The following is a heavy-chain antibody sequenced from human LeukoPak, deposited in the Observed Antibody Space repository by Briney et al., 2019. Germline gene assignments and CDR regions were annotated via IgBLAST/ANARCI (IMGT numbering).Heavy chain of an antibody. J-gene: IGHJ3*02. V-gene: IGHV3-7*01. CDR3: AREAYYYDSSGYYYRDAFDM. CDR1: GFTFSDYY. Sequence: PGGSLRLSCAASGFTFSDYYMSWIRQAPGKGLEWVANIKKDGSEKYYLDSVKGRFTISRDNARNSQYLQMNSLRAEDTAVYYCAREAYYYDSSGYYYRDAFDMWGQGTMVTVSS. D-gene: IGHD3-22*01. CDR2: IKKDGSEK.